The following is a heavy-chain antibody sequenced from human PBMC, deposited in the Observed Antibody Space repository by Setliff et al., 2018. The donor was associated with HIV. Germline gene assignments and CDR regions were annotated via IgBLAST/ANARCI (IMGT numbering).Heavy chain of an antibody. Sequence: GASVKVSCKASGDTFNNYAINWVRQAPGQGLEWMGGIIPILGIGNYAQKFQGRVTNTADESTSTAYLELNSLRSEDTAMYYCARSGEGYAFDIWGQGTMVTVPS. CDR3: ARSGEGYAFDI. V-gene: IGHV1-69*10. D-gene: IGHD4-17*01. J-gene: IGHJ3*02. CDR2: IIPILGIG. CDR1: GDTFNNYA.